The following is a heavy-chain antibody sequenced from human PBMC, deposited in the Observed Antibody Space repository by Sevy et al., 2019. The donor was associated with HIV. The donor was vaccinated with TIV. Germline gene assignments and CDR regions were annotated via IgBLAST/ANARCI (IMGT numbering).Heavy chain of an antibody. J-gene: IGHJ4*02. CDR3: TRDGEDYDILTGYYMSYYFDY. CDR1: GFTFGDYA. D-gene: IGHD3-9*01. V-gene: IGHV3-49*03. CDR2: IRSKAYGGTT. Sequence: GGSLRLSCTASGFTFGDYAMSWFRQAPGKGLEWVGFIRSKAYGGTTEYAASVKGRSTISRNDSKSIAYLQMNSLKTKDTDVYYCTRDGEDYDILTGYYMSYYFDYWGQGTLVTVSS.